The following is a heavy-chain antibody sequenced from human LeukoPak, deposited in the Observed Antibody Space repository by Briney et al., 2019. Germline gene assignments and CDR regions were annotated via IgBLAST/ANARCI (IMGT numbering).Heavy chain of an antibody. CDR3: ARALESRRWLQGYYFDY. Sequence: GGSLRLSCAASGFTFSSYSMNWVRQAPGKGLEWVSYISSSSSTIYYADSVKGRFTISRDNAKNSLYLQMNSLRAEDTAVYYCARALESRRWLQGYYFDYWGQGTLVTVSS. CDR1: GFTFSSYS. V-gene: IGHV3-48*01. J-gene: IGHJ4*02. D-gene: IGHD5-24*01. CDR2: ISSSSSTI.